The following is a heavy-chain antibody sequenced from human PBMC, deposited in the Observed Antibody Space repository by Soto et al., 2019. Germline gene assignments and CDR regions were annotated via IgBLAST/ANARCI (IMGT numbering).Heavy chain of an antibody. CDR1: GGTFSSYA. CDR3: ARGLFTTVRGVIYGMDV. Sequence: QVQLVQSGAEVKKPGSSVKVSCKASGGTFSSYAISWVRQAPGQGLEWMGGIIPIFGTANYAQKFQGRVTITADESTSTAYMELGSLRSEDTAVYYCARGLFTTVRGVIYGMDVWGQGTTVIVSS. CDR2: IIPIFGTA. V-gene: IGHV1-69*01. D-gene: IGHD3-10*01. J-gene: IGHJ6*02.